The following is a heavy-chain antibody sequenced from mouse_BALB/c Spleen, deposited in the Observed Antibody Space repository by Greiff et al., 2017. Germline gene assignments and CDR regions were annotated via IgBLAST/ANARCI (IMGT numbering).Heavy chain of an antibody. D-gene: IGHD2-14*01. CDR1: GYTFTDYA. CDR3: AGYYRYDYYAMDY. CDR2: ISTYYGDA. Sequence: VHLVESGAELVRPGVSVKISCKGSGYTFTDYAMHWVKQSHAKSLEWIGVISTYYGDASYNQKFKGKATMTVDKSSSTAYMELARLTSEDSAIYYCAGYYRYDYYAMDYWGQGTSVTVSS. V-gene: IGHV1S137*01. J-gene: IGHJ4*01.